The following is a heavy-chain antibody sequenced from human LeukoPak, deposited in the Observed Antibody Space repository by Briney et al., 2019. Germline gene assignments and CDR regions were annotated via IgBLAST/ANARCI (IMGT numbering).Heavy chain of an antibody. CDR2: IYYSGST. V-gene: IGHV4-39*07. CDR1: GGSISSGSYY. Sequence: PSETLSLTCTVSGGSISSGSYYWGWIRQPPGKGLEWIGSIYYSGSTYYNPSLKSRVTMSVDTSKNQFSLKLSSVTAADTAVYYCASQDILAGYPGYNWFDPWGQGTLVTVSS. CDR3: ASQDILAGYPGYNWFDP. D-gene: IGHD3-9*01. J-gene: IGHJ5*02.